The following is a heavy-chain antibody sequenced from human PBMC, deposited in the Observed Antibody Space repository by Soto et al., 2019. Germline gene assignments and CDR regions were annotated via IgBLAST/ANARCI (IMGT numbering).Heavy chain of an antibody. V-gene: IGHV3-11*01. CDR1: GFTFSDYY. CDR2: ISSSSGTI. D-gene: IGHD6-13*01. J-gene: IGHJ4*02. CDR3: ARGTYRSKTDFDY. Sequence: VGSLRLSCAASGFTFSDYYMTWIRQAPGSGLEWVSYISSSSGTISYANSVKGRFTISRDNAQNSLYLQMTSLRAEDTAVYYCARGTYRSKTDFDYWGQGTLVTAPQ.